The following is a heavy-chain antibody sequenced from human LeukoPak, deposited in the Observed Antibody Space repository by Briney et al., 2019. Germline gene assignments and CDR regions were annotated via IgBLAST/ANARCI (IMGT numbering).Heavy chain of an antibody. Sequence: GGSLRLSCAASGFTFSTYNMNWVRQAPGKGLEWVSSISGSSSYIYYADSVKGRFTISRDNAKNSLYLQMNSLRAEDTALYYCAKDMVGDYGPFDYWGQGTLVTVSS. J-gene: IGHJ4*02. D-gene: IGHD4/OR15-4a*01. CDR1: GFTFSTYN. CDR3: AKDMVGDYGPFDY. CDR2: ISGSSSYI. V-gene: IGHV3-21*04.